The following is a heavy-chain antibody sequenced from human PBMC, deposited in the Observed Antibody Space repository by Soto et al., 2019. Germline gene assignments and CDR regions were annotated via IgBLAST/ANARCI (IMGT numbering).Heavy chain of an antibody. V-gene: IGHV4-59*01. J-gene: IGHJ6*03. CDR1: GASISSYY. Sequence: SSETLSLTCTVSGASISSYYWSWIRQPPGKGLEWIGYIYYSGSTNYNPSLKSRVTISVDTSKNQFFLKLSSVSAADTAVYYCARTLDYMDVWGNGTTVTVSS. CDR2: IYYSGST. CDR3: ARTLDYMDV.